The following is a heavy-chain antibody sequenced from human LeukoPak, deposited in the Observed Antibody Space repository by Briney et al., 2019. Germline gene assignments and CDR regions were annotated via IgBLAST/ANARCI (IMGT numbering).Heavy chain of an antibody. CDR2: IYTSGST. CDR3: ARVAHAFDI. D-gene: IGHD2-15*01. CDR1: GGSFSGYY. V-gene: IGHV4-59*10. J-gene: IGHJ3*02. Sequence: SETLSLTCAVYGGSFSGYYWSWIRQPPGKGLEWIGRIYTSGSTNYNPSLKSRVTMSVDTSKNQFSLKLSSVTATDTAAYYCARVAHAFDIWGQGTMVTVSS.